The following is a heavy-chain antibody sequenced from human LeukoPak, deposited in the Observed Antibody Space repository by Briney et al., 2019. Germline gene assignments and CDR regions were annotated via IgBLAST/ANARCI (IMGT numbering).Heavy chain of an antibody. D-gene: IGHD3-22*01. CDR3: ASAFEHYYDSSGYYQGAFDI. V-gene: IGHV3-30*03. CDR2: ISYDGSNK. Sequence: GGSLRLSCAASGFTFSSYGMHWVRQAPGKGLEWVAVISYDGSNKYYADSVKGRFTISRDNSKNSLYLQMNSLRAEDTAVYYCASAFEHYYDSSGYYQGAFDIWGQGTMVTVSS. J-gene: IGHJ3*02. CDR1: GFTFSSYG.